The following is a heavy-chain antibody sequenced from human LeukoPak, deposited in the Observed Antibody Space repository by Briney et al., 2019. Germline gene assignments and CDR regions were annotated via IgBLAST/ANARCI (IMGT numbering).Heavy chain of an antibody. CDR1: GFTFSSYA. CDR2: IYTGGST. J-gene: IGHJ4*02. Sequence: QPGGSLRLSCAASGFTFSSYAMSWVRQAPGKGLEWVSVIYTGGSTYYADSVKGRFTISRDNSKNTLYLQMNSLRAEDTAVYYCARDPLYYGPSDYWGQGTLVTVSS. D-gene: IGHD3-10*01. V-gene: IGHV3-53*01. CDR3: ARDPLYYGPSDY.